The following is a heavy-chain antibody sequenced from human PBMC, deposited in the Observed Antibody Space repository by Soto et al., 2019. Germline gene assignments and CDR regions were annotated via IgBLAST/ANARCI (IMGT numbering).Heavy chain of an antibody. V-gene: IGHV4-59*01. Sequence: SETLSLTCTVSGGSISSYYWSWIRQPPGKGLEWIGYIYYSGSTNYNPSLKSRVTISVDTSKNQFSLKLRSVTAADTAVYYCVTGRHYYYDCMDVWGQGTTVTVSS. CDR3: VTGRHYYYDCMDV. D-gene: IGHD3-10*01. CDR1: GGSISSYY. CDR2: IYYSGST. J-gene: IGHJ6*01.